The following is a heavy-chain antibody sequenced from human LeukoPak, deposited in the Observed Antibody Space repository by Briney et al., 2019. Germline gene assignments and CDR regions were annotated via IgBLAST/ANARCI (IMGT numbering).Heavy chain of an antibody. J-gene: IGHJ4*02. Sequence: SGRSLRLSCAASGFTFSSYTMHWVRQAPGKGLGWVAVISYDGGEQYYADSVKGRFTSYKDSTKNTLYMQMNSLRAEDTALYYCTRGGNSSPYYFDYWGQGTLVTVSS. D-gene: IGHD6-13*01. V-gene: IGHV3-30*01. CDR3: TRGGNSSPYYFDY. CDR1: GFTFSSYT. CDR2: ISYDGGEQ.